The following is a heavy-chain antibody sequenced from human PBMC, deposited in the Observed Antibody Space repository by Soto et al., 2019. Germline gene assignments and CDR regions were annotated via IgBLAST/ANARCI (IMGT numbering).Heavy chain of an antibody. Sequence: GASVKVSCKASGGTFSSYAISWVRQAPGQGLEWMGGIIPIFGTANYAQKFQGRVTITADESTSTAYMELSSLRSEDTAVYYCARDRGRSSSLSFRYYYGMDGWGQGTTVTVSS. D-gene: IGHD6-13*01. CDR3: ARDRGRSSSLSFRYYYGMDG. V-gene: IGHV1-69*13. J-gene: IGHJ6*02. CDR2: IIPIFGTA. CDR1: GGTFSSYA.